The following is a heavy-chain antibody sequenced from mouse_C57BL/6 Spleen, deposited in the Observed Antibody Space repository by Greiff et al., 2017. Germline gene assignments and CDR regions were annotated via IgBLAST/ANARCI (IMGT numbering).Heavy chain of an antibody. CDR1: GYAFTNYL. V-gene: IGHV1-54*01. D-gene: IGHD2-4*01. CDR3: ARSGGLRHAMDY. CDR2: INPGSGGT. J-gene: IGHJ4*01. Sequence: VQLQQSGAELVRPGTSVKVSCKASGYAFTNYLIEWVKQRPGQGLEWIGVINPGSGGTNYNEKFKGKATLTADKSSSTAYMQLSSLTSEDSAVYVCARSGGLRHAMDYWGQGTSVTVSS.